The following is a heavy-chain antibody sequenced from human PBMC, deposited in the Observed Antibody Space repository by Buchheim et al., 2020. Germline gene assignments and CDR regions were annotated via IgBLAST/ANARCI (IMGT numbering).Heavy chain of an antibody. CDR2: IKQDGSEK. Sequence: EAQLLETGGDLVQPGGSLRLSCTASGFTFTNYWMSWVRQAPGKGLEWVANIKQDGSEKYYVDSVKGRFTISRDNAKNSLYLQMNSLRAEDTAVYYCARSPDGFDYWGQGTL. J-gene: IGHJ4*02. CDR3: ARSPDGFDY. V-gene: IGHV3-7*01. CDR1: GFTFTNYW.